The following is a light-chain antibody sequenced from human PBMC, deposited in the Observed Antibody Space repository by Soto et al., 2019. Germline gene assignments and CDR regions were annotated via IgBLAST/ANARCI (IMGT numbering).Light chain of an antibody. V-gene: IGKV3-11*01. CDR3: QQRSNWFLT. Sequence: EIVMTQSPATLSVSPGEGATLSCRASQSVSSNFAWYQQKPGQAPRLLIYDASNRATGIPARFSGSGSGTDFTLTISSLEPEDFAVYYCQQRSNWFLTFGGGTKVDIK. CDR1: QSVSSN. J-gene: IGKJ4*01. CDR2: DAS.